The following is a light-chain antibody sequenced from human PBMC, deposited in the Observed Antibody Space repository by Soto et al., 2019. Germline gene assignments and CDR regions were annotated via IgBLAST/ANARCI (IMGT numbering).Light chain of an antibody. CDR2: DAS. CDR1: QRMSGW. CDR3: QHYNSYSEA. V-gene: IGKV1-5*01. J-gene: IGKJ1*01. Sequence: DIQMTQSPSTLSASVGDTVTITCRASQRMSGWLAWHQQKPGKAPKLLIYDASTLQGGVPSRFSGSGSGTEFTLTISSLQPDDFATYYCQHYNSYSEAFGQGTKVDI.